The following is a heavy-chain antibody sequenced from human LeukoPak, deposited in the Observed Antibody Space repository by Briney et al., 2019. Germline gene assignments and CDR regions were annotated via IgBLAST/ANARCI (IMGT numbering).Heavy chain of an antibody. Sequence: GGSLRLSCAASGFTFSSYWMSWVRQAPGKGLEWVANIKQDGSEKYYVDSVKGRFTISRDNDKNSLYPQMNSLRGEDTAVYYCAGDGGWFGELLDAFDIWGQGTMVTVSS. CDR1: GFTFSSYW. D-gene: IGHD3-10*01. CDR2: IKQDGSEK. J-gene: IGHJ3*02. V-gene: IGHV3-7*03. CDR3: AGDGGWFGELLDAFDI.